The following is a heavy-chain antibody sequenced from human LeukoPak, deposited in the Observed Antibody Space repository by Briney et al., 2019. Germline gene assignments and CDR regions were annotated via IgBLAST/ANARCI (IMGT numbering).Heavy chain of an antibody. CDR2: ISSSSGTI. V-gene: IGHV3-48*03. D-gene: IGHD5/OR15-5a*01. CDR3: AREGVYNHFDY. CDR1: GFTFSSYQ. Sequence: PGGSLSLSCAASGFTFSSYQMNWVRQAPGKGLEWVSYISSSSGTIYYADSVKGRFTFSRDNAKNSLYLQMNSLRAEDTAVYYCAREGVYNHFDYWGQGTLVTVSS. J-gene: IGHJ4*02.